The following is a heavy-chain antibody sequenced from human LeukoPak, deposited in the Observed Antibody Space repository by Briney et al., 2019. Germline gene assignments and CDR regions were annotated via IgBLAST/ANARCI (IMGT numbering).Heavy chain of an antibody. CDR1: GFTFSSYS. J-gene: IGHJ4*02. Sequence: GGSLRLSCAASGFTFSSYSMNWVRRAPGKGLEWVSSISSSSSYIYYADSVKGRFTISRDNAKNSLYLQMNSLRAEDTAVYYCASSLSLWYFDYWGQGTLVTVSS. D-gene: IGHD2-21*01. V-gene: IGHV3-21*01. CDR2: ISSSSSYI. CDR3: ASSLSLWYFDY.